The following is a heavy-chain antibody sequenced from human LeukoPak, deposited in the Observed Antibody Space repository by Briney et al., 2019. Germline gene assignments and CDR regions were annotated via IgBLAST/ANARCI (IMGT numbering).Heavy chain of an antibody. CDR1: GYTLTELS. J-gene: IGHJ5*01. CDR3: ARVKYNWNDIFENWFDS. CDR2: FDPEDGET. V-gene: IGHV1-24*01. Sequence: ASVKVSCKVSGYTLTELSMHWVRQAPGKGLEWMGGFDPEDGETIYAQKFQGRVIMTRNISISTAYMELSSLRSEDSAVYYCARVKYNWNDIFENWFDSWGQGTLVTVSS. D-gene: IGHD1-1*01.